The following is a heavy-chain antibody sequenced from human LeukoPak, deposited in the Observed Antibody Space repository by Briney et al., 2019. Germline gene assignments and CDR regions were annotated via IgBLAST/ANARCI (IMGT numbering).Heavy chain of an antibody. V-gene: IGHV1-8*03. CDR1: GYTFTSYD. CDR3: ARARPSRGSDAFDI. D-gene: IGHD3-16*01. J-gene: IGHJ3*02. CDR2: MNPNSGNT. Sequence: ASVKVSCKASGYTFTSYDINWVRQATGQGLEWMGWMNPNSGNTGYAQKFQGRVTITRNTSISTAYMELSSLRSEDTAVYYCARARPSRGSDAFDIWGQGTMVTVSS.